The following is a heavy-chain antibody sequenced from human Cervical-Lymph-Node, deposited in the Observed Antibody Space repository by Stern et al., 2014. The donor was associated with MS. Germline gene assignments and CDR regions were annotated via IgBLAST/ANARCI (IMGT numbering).Heavy chain of an antibody. Sequence: QVKLVQSGAEVKRPGSSVRVSCKASGGTFSTYSISWVRQAPGQGLEWMGGIILIFGTLNYAQTFQGRLTMSADKSTSTVYLDLNSLRSEDTAMYYCARYRGTFYFDNWGQGTLVTVSS. CDR3: ARYRGTFYFDN. J-gene: IGHJ4*02. V-gene: IGHV1-69*06. D-gene: IGHD1-1*01. CDR1: GGTFSTYS. CDR2: IILIFGTL.